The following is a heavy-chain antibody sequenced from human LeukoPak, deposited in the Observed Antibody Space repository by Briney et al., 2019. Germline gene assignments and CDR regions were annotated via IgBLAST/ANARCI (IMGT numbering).Heavy chain of an antibody. CDR2: ICYSGST. V-gene: IGHV4-39*01. CDR1: GGSVSSSSYY. Sequence: SETLSLTCTVSGGSVSSSSYYWGWIRQPPGKGLEWIGSICYSGSTYYNPSLKSRITISVDTSKNQFSLKLTSVTAADTAVYYCARPNYYDSSGYFNWGQGTLVTVSS. J-gene: IGHJ4*02. D-gene: IGHD3-22*01. CDR3: ARPNYYDSSGYFN.